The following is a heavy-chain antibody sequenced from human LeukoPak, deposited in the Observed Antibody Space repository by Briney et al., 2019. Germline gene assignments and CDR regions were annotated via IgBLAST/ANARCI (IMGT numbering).Heavy chain of an antibody. CDR1: GFTFSDFG. Sequence: GGSLRLSCAASGFTFSDFGMHWVRQAPGKGLEWVAVISYDGSNKYYADSVKGRFTISRDNSKNTLYLQMNSLRTQDTAVYYCAKDPPAGGPDYWGQGTLVTVSS. J-gene: IGHJ4*02. D-gene: IGHD4-23*01. CDR2: ISYDGSNK. V-gene: IGHV3-30*02. CDR3: AKDPPAGGPDY.